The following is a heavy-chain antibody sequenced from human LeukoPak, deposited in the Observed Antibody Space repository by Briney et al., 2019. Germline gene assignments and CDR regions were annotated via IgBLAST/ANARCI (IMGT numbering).Heavy chain of an antibody. J-gene: IGHJ6*02. Sequence: PGGSLRLSCTASGFTFGDHAMSWVRQAPGEGLEWLGFIRSKAYGGTTEYAASAKGRFTISRDDSKSIAYLQMNSLTTEDTAVYCSRGPTQQWLYSGTDVWGQGTTVIVPS. CDR2: IRSKAYGGTT. V-gene: IGHV3-49*04. CDR3: RGPTQQWLYSGTDV. D-gene: IGHD5-18*01. CDR1: GFTFGDHA.